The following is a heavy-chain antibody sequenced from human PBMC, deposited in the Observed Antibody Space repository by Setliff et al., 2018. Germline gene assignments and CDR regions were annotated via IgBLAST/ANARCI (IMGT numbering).Heavy chain of an antibody. CDR2: IKQDGSEE. Sequence: PGGSLRLSCVVSGFTFDNYDMNWVRQAPGKGLEWVAHIKQDGSEEYYVDSVKGRFTISRDNAKNSLYLQMNSLRAEDTALYYCVKAHYCRSTSCAFDYWGQGALVTVSS. CDR3: VKAHYCRSTSCAFDY. V-gene: IGHV3-7*03. D-gene: IGHD2-2*01. J-gene: IGHJ4*02. CDR1: GFTFDNYD.